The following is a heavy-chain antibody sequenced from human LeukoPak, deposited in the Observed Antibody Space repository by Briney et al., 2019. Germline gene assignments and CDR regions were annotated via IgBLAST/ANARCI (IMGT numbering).Heavy chain of an antibody. Sequence: SETLSLTCTVSGGSISSGSYYWSWIRQPAGKGLEWIGRIYTSGSTNYNPSLKSRVTISVDTSKSQFSLKLSSVTAADTAVYYCARGPRKTLWLVPQFGHYMDVWGKGTTVTVSS. CDR3: ARGPRKTLWLVPQFGHYMDV. D-gene: IGHD6-19*01. V-gene: IGHV4-61*02. J-gene: IGHJ6*03. CDR1: GGSISSGSYY. CDR2: IYTSGST.